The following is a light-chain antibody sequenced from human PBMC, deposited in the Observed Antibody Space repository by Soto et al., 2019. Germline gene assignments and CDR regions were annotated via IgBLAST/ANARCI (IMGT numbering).Light chain of an antibody. J-gene: IGKJ5*01. CDR2: VAS. CDR3: QQSYSIPFT. V-gene: IGKV1-39*01. Sequence: DIQMTQSPPSLSASVGDRVTVTCRASQSIGSRLNWYQQKSGKAPKLLIYVASSLHSGVPSRFSGSGSGTDFTLTISSLQPEDIATYYCQQSYSIPFTFGQGTRLEIK. CDR1: QSIGSR.